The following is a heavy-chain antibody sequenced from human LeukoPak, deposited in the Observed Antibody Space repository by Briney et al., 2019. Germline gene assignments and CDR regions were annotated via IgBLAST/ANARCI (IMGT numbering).Heavy chain of an antibody. CDR2: IYYSGST. D-gene: IGHD4-17*01. Sequence: SETLSLTCTVSGGSISSSSYYWGRIRQPPGKGLEWIGSIYYSGSTYYNPSLKSRVTISVDTSKNQFSLKLSSVTAADTAVYYCARHLGTTTDRFSYYYYYYMDVWGKGTTVTVSS. CDR1: GGSISSSSYY. CDR3: ARHLGTTTDRFSYYYYYYMDV. V-gene: IGHV4-39*01. J-gene: IGHJ6*03.